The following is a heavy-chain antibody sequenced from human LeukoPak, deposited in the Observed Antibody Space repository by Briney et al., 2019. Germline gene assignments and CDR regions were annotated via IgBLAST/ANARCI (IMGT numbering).Heavy chain of an antibody. V-gene: IGHV3-7*05. CDR1: GFTFRSYW. CDR2: INQDETEI. D-gene: IGHD3-9*01. CDR3: ARIGSHYDILTGYGMDV. Sequence: GGSLRLSCAASGFTFRSYWMSWVRQAPGKGLEWVANINQDETEIYYLDSVKGRFTISRDNAKNSLYLQMNSLRAEDTALYYCARIGSHYDILTGYGMDVWGQGTTVTVSS. J-gene: IGHJ6*02.